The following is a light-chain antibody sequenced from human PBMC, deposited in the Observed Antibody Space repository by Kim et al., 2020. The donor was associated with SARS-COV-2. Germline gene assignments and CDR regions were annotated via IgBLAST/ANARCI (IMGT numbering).Light chain of an antibody. CDR3: CSCAGGRAYV. J-gene: IGLJ1*01. V-gene: IGLV2-23*02. CDR2: ELD. Sequence: QSVLTQPASVSGSPGQSITISCTGASSDVGSYNLVSWYQQHPGKAPKLMIYELDKRPSGVSNRFSGSKSGNTASLTISGLQTEDEADYYCCSCAGGRAYVFGTGTQLTVL. CDR1: SSDVGSYNL.